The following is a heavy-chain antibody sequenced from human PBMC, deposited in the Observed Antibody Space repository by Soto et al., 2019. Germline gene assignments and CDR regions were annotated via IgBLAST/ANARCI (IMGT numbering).Heavy chain of an antibody. CDR2: IKPDGSEK. V-gene: IGHV3-7*04. CDR3: ARGDYYDTSGPFSDAFDI. J-gene: IGHJ3*02. D-gene: IGHD3-22*01. Sequence: GGSLRLSCAASVFTFNTYWMSWVRQAPGKGLEWVANIKPDGSEKWYVDSVKGRFTISRDNAKNSLYLQMNSLRAEDTAVYFCARGDYYDTSGPFSDAFDIWGQGTMVTVSS. CDR1: VFTFNTYW.